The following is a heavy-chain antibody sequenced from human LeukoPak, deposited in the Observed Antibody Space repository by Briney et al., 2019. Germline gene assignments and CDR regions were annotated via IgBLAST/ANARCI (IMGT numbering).Heavy chain of an antibody. D-gene: IGHD4-23*01. Sequence: KPSETLSLTCTVFGGSISNYYWSWIRQPPGKGLEYIGNIHYTGSTNYNPSLKSRVTISVDTSKTQFSLKLSSVTAADTAVYYCARSGDYGGYYFDYWGQGTLVTVSS. CDR2: IHYTGST. J-gene: IGHJ4*02. CDR3: ARSGDYGGYYFDY. CDR1: GGSISNYY. V-gene: IGHV4-59*08.